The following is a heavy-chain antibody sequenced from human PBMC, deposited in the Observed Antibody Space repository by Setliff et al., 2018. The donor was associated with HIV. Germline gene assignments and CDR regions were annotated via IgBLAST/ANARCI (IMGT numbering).Heavy chain of an antibody. D-gene: IGHD2-15*01. CDR3: ASSPAWRSDSGLHTFDY. CDR2: VYHTGST. V-gene: IGHV4-38-2*02. CDR1: GYSISSRYY. J-gene: IGHJ4*02. Sequence: SETLSLTCTVSGYSISSRYYWGWIRQPPGKGLEWIGSVYHTGSTYYNTSLKSRVTMSADTSKNQFSLKLGSVTAADTAVYYCASSPAWRSDSGLHTFDYWGQGTLVTVS.